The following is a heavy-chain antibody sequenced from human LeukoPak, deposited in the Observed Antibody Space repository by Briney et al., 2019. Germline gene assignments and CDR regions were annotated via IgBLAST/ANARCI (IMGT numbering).Heavy chain of an antibody. Sequence: PWGSLRLSCAASGFTFSRYSMNWVRQAPGKGLEWVSYISSSGSTIYYADSVKGRFTISRDNAKNSLYLQMNSLRAEDTAVYYCAELGITMIGGVWGKGTTVTISS. CDR2: ISSSGSTI. J-gene: IGHJ6*04. CDR1: GFTFSRYS. V-gene: IGHV3-48*04. D-gene: IGHD3-10*02. CDR3: AELGITMIGGV.